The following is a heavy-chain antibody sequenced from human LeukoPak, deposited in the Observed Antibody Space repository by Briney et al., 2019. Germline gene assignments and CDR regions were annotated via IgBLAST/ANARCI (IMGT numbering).Heavy chain of an antibody. J-gene: IGHJ4*02. V-gene: IGHV3-21*04. CDR2: ISSSSSYI. D-gene: IGHD6-13*01. Sequence: PGGSLRLSCAASGFTFSSYWMHWVRQAPGKGLEWVSSISSSSSYIYYADSVKGQFTISRDNSKNTLYLQMNSLRAEDTAVYYCAKTSRYSSSWFVLDYWGQGTLVTVSS. CDR1: GFTFSSYW. CDR3: AKTSRYSSSWFVLDY.